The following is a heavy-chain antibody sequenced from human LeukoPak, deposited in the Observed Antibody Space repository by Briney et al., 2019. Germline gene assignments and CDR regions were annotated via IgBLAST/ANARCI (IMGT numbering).Heavy chain of an antibody. Sequence: PGGSLRLSCAASGFPFSKYWMLWVRQAPGKGLESVSRINTNGTVTTYADSVKGRFTVSRDNADNTMFLQMNSVRDKDTAVYYCATKQWLAPPPDSWGQGTPVTVSS. CDR2: INTNGTVT. J-gene: IGHJ4*02. CDR1: GFPFSKYW. V-gene: IGHV3-74*01. D-gene: IGHD6-19*01. CDR3: ATKQWLAPPPDS.